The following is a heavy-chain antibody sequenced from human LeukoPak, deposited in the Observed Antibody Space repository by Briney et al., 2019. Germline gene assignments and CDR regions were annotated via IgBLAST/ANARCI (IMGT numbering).Heavy chain of an antibody. V-gene: IGHV3-30*02. CDR2: IRYDGSNK. J-gene: IGHJ6*03. Sequence: GGSLRLSCAASGFTFSSYGMHWVRQAPGKGLEWVAFIRYDGSNKYYADSVKGRFTISRDNSKNTLYLQMNSLRSEDTAVYYCARGAAYSSGWYSVYYYMDVWGKGTTVTISS. CDR1: GFTFSSYG. D-gene: IGHD6-19*01. CDR3: ARGAAYSSGWYSVYYYMDV.